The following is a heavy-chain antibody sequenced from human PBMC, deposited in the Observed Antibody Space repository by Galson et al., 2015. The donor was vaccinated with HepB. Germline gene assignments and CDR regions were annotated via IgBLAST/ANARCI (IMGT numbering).Heavy chain of an antibody. J-gene: IGHJ2*01. CDR2: INPNSGGT. D-gene: IGHD3-10*01. CDR1: GYTSTSYG. Sequence: SVKVSCKASGYTSTSYGISWVRQAPGQGLEWMGRINPNSGGTNYAQKFQGRVTMTRDTSISTAYMELSRLRSDDTVVYYCARSYYYGSGPSDWYFDLWGHGTLVTVSS. V-gene: IGHV1-2*05. CDR3: ARSYYYGSGPSDWYFDL.